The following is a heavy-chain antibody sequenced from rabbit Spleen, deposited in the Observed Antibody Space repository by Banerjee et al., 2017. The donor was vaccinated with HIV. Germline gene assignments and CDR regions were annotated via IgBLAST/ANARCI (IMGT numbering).Heavy chain of an antibody. CDR1: GFSFSGNDW. V-gene: IGHV1S40*01. J-gene: IGHJ4*01. D-gene: IGHD1-1*01. CDR3: ARDLIAVIGWNFNL. Sequence: QSLEESGGDLVKPGASLTLTCTASGFSFSGNDWICWVRQAPGKGLEWIACIRASSTTNTYYASWAKGRFTISKTSSTTVTLQMTSLTAADTATYFCARDLIAVIGWNFNLWGPGTLVTVS. CDR2: IRASSTTNT.